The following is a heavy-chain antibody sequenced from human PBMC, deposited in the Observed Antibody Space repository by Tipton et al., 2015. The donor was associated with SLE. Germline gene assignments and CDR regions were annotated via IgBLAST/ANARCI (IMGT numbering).Heavy chain of an antibody. CDR1: GFAFSSFW. D-gene: IGHD3-10*01. CDR3: AGGAVGYYRSGNEHYHYGMDV. Sequence: GSLRLSCAASGFAFSSFWMTWVRQAPGKGLEWVANIKQDGSETYYVDSVKGRFTISRDSAKKSVSLQMNSLRAEDTAVYYCAGGAVGYYRSGNEHYHYGMDVWGQGTTVTVSS. J-gene: IGHJ6*02. CDR2: IKQDGSET. V-gene: IGHV3-7*01.